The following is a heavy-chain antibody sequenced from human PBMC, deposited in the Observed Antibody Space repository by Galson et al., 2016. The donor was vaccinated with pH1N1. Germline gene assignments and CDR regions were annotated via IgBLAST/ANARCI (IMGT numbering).Heavy chain of an antibody. CDR2: ISTLFGTA. V-gene: IGHV1-69*13. J-gene: IGHJ6*02. CDR3: AREGANYYGSDGMDV. CDR1: GGIFNSHT. D-gene: IGHD3-10*01. Sequence: SVKVSCKASGGIFNSHTISWVRQAPGQGLEWMGRISTLFGTANYAQNIMGRVTISADASTGTAYMELTNLTSQDTAVYFCAREGANYYGSDGMDVWGQGTTVTVSS.